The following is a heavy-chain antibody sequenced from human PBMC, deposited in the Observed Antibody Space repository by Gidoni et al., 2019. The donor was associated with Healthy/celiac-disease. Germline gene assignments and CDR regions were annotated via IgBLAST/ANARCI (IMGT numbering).Heavy chain of an antibody. V-gene: IGHV4-30-4*01. Sequence: QVQLQESGPGLVKPSQTLSLTCTVSGGSISSGDYYWSWIRQPPGKGLEWIGYIYYSGSTYYNPSLKSRVTISVDTSKNQFSLKLSSVTAADTAVYYCARQPAIHPLPPDDAFDIWGQGTMVTVSS. CDR1: GGSISSGDYY. CDR2: IYYSGST. J-gene: IGHJ3*02. CDR3: ARQPAIHPLPPDDAFDI. D-gene: IGHD2-2*01.